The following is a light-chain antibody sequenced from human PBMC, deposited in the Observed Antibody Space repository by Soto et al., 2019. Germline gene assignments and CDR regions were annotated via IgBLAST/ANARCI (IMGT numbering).Light chain of an antibody. J-gene: IGKJ1*01. CDR1: QTISSNY. CDR2: VAS. Sequence: EIVLTQSPGTLSLSPGQRATLSCRASQTISSNYLAWYQQKPGQAPRLLIHVASTRATGIPDRLRGSGSGTAFTLTISRLETEDFAVYYCLQYVRAPWTFGQGTKVDIK. CDR3: LQYVRAPWT. V-gene: IGKV3-20*01.